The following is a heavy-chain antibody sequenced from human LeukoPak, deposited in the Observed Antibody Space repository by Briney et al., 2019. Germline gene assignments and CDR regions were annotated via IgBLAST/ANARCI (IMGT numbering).Heavy chain of an antibody. V-gene: IGHV3-21*04. CDR2: ISSSSSYI. CDR3: AKESYYYDSSGYFDAFDI. Sequence: PGGSLRLSCAASGFTFSSYSMNWVRQAPGKGLEWVSSISSSSSYIYYADSVKGRFTISRDNSKNTLYLQMNSLRAEDTAVYYCAKESYYYDSSGYFDAFDIWGQGTMVTVSS. D-gene: IGHD3-22*01. CDR1: GFTFSSYS. J-gene: IGHJ3*02.